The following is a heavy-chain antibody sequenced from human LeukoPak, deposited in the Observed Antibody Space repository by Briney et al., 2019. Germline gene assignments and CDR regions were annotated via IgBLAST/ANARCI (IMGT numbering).Heavy chain of an antibody. D-gene: IGHD6-13*01. CDR3: ARDRGMYSLDY. CDR1: GLTFSGYG. J-gene: IGHJ4*02. V-gene: IGHV3-48*04. CDR2: ISSTSSTI. Sequence: GGSLRLSCAASGLTFSGYGMNWVRQAPGKGLEWVSYISSTSSTIYYADSVKGRFTISRDNAKNSLYLQMNSLRAEDTAVYYCARDRGMYSLDYWGQGTLVTVSS.